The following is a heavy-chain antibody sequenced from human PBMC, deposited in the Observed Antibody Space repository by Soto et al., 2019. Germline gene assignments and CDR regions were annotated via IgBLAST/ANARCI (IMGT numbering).Heavy chain of an antibody. J-gene: IGHJ4*02. CDR2: ISGSGGTT. V-gene: IGHV3-23*01. CDR3: VKGQDVGCDSSLDY. CDR1: GFSFSSYA. Sequence: EVQLLESGGGLVQPGGSLRLSCAASGFSFSSYAMTWVRQAPGKGLELVSAISGSGGTTFYAGYVKGRFTISRDNSKNTLHLQMNSLSAEDTAAYYFVKGQDVGCDSSLDYWCQGTLVTFCS. D-gene: IGHD2-15*01.